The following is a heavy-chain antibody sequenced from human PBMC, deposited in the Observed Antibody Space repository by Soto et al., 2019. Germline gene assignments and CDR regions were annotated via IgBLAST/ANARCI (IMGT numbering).Heavy chain of an antibody. CDR2: INPYSGDT. D-gene: IGHD3-10*01. J-gene: IGHJ5*02. V-gene: IGHV1-18*01. CDR3: ARHLALPIAVVRMNRVGPIDP. Sequence: GASVKVSCKTSGYTFSNYGLAWVRQAPGQGLEWMGWINPYSGDTNYEQHFQGRLTLTRDTSTSTAYMELRSLRSDDTAVYYCARHLALPIAVVRMNRVGPIDPSGQATLVTVSS. CDR1: GYTFSNYG.